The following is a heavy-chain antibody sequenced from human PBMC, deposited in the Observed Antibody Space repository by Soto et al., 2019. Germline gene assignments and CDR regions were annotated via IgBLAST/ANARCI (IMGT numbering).Heavy chain of an antibody. CDR1: GFTFSSYA. J-gene: IGHJ6*02. CDR3: AKGFEYSSSWSSTDYGMDV. Sequence: PGGSLRLSCAASGFTFSSYAMSWVRQAPGKGLEWVSAISGSGGSTYYADSVKGRFTISRDNSKNTLYLQMNSLRAEDTAVYYCAKGFEYSSSWSSTDYGMDVWGQGTTVTVSS. D-gene: IGHD6-13*01. CDR2: ISGSGGST. V-gene: IGHV3-23*01.